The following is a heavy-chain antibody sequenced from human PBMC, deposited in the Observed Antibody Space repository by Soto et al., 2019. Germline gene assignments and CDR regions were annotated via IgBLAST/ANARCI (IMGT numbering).Heavy chain of an antibody. CDR2: INQDKSEK. Sequence: GGSLRLSCVASGFTFSDYWMNWVRQTPGKELEWVANINQDKSEKKYVDSVKGRFTISRDNAKKSLYLEMNSLRVEDTAVFYCARGQYYGLDVWGQGTTVTVSS. V-gene: IGHV3-7*03. J-gene: IGHJ6*02. D-gene: IGHD4-4*01. CDR1: GFTFSDYW. CDR3: ARGQYYGLDV.